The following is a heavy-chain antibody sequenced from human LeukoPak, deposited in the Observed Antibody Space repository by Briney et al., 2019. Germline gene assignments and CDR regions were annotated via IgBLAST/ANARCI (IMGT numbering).Heavy chain of an antibody. CDR1: GFTFSSYE. J-gene: IGHJ4*02. CDR3: ARVRYSYAIDY. CDR2: ISSSGSTI. V-gene: IGHV3-48*03. Sequence: GGSLRLSCAASGFTFSSYEMNWARQAPGKGLEWVSYISSSGSTIYYADSVKGRFTISRDNAKNSLYLQMNSLRAEDTAVYYCARVRYSYAIDYWGQGTLVTVSS. D-gene: IGHD5-18*01.